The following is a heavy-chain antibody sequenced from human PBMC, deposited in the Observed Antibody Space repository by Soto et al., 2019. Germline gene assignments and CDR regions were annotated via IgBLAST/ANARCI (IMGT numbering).Heavy chain of an antibody. CDR3: AKPPSIIMITFGGGDDY. D-gene: IGHD3-16*01. CDR1: GFTFSSYA. Sequence: GGSLRLSCAASGFTFSSYAMSWVRQAPGKGLEWVSAINGSGGSTYYADSVKGRFTISRDNSKNTLYLQMNSLRAEDTAVYYCAKPPSIIMITFGGGDDYWGQGTLVTVSS. J-gene: IGHJ4*02. V-gene: IGHV3-23*01. CDR2: INGSGGST.